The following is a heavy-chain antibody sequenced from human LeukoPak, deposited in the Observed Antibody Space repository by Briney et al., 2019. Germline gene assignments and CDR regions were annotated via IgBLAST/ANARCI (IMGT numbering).Heavy chain of an antibody. CDR3: TTDLRGSGYRNDY. Sequence: GGSLRLSCSASGFTFSSYAMHWVRQAPGKGLEYVSAISSNGGSTYYADSVKGRFTISRDDSKNTLYLQMNSLKTEDTAVYYCTTDLRGSGYRNDYWGQGTLVTVSS. CDR1: GFTFSSYA. CDR2: ISSNGGST. D-gene: IGHD3-22*01. V-gene: IGHV3-64*04. J-gene: IGHJ4*02.